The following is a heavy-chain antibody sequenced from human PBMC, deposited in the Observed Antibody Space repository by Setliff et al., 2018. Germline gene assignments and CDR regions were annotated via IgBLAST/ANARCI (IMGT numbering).Heavy chain of an antibody. CDR1: GFTFSNYG. D-gene: IGHD2-21*02. V-gene: IGHV3-33*01. CDR3: ARNWVTAQHYYYGMDV. CDR2: IWNDGSSK. Sequence: GGSLRFSCVASGFTFSNYGMHWVRQAPGKGLEWVALIWNDGSSKFYGDSVKGRFTISRDNSKNTLYLQMDSLRAEDTAVYYCARNWVTAQHYYYGMDVWGQGTTVTVSS. J-gene: IGHJ6*02.